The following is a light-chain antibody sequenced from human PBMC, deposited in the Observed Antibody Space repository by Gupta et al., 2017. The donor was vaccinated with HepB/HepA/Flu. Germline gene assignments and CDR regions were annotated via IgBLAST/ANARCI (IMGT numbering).Light chain of an antibody. Sequence: DIVMTQSPDSLAVSLGERATINCKSSQSLLLSSNNKNHLAWYQQKPGQPPKLLIYWASTREFGVPDRFSGRGSGTDFTLTISILQAEDVAVYYCQRYDSSPCNFGQGTKVDIK. CDR2: WAS. CDR1: QSLLLSSNNKNH. J-gene: IGKJ2*02. CDR3: QRYDSSPCN. V-gene: IGKV4-1*01.